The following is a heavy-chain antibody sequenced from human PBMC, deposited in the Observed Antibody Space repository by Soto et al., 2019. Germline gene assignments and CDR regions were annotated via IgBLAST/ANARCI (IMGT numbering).Heavy chain of an antibody. Sequence: QVQLVQSGAEVKKPGASVKVSCKASGYTFTSYDINWVRQATGQGLEWMGWMNPNSGNAGYAQKFQGRVTMTRNTXXXXXXXXXXXXXXXXXXXXXCXRGSRGVRFDPWGQGTLVTVSS. D-gene: IGHD3-10*01. CDR2: MNPNSGNA. CDR3: XRGSRGVRFDP. CDR1: GYTFTSYD. V-gene: IGHV1-8*01. J-gene: IGHJ5*02.